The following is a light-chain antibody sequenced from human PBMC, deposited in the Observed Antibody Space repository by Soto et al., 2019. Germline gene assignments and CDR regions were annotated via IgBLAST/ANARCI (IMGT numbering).Light chain of an antibody. V-gene: IGKV3-20*01. J-gene: IGKJ1*01. Sequence: EFVLTQSPGTLSLTPGERATLSCRASQTVRNNYLAWYQQKPGQAPRLPIYDASSRATGIPDRFSGGGSGTDFTLSIIRLEPEDFAVYYCQQYDISPWTFGQGTKVDIK. CDR2: DAS. CDR3: QQYDISPWT. CDR1: QTVRNNY.